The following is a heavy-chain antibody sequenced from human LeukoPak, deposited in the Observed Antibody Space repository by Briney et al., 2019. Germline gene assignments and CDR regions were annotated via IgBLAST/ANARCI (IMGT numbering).Heavy chain of an antibody. CDR3: ARDGPAPDSDY. CDR1: GGSISSGGYY. CDR2: IYYSGST. D-gene: IGHD1-14*01. Sequence: SETLSLTCTVSGGSISSGGYYWSWIRQHPGKGLEWIGYIYYSGSTYYNPSLKSRVTISVDTSKNQFSLKLSSVTAADTAVYYCARDGPAPDSDYWGQGTLVTVSS. J-gene: IGHJ4*02. V-gene: IGHV4-31*03.